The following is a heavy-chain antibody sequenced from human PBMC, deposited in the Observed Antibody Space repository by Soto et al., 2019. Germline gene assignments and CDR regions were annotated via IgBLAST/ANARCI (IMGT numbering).Heavy chain of an antibody. V-gene: IGHV4-59*01. J-gene: IGHJ4*02. D-gene: IGHD1-26*01. CDR2: VYDNGRP. CDR3: ARGVGSSPPQY. CDR1: GGSISVYY. Sequence: SETLSLTCTVSGGSISVYYWSWIRQSPRQGLEWIGYVYDNGRPYYSPSLKSRVIISADTSKNQISLKLTSATAADTAVYYCARGVGSSPPQYWGRGAPVTVSS.